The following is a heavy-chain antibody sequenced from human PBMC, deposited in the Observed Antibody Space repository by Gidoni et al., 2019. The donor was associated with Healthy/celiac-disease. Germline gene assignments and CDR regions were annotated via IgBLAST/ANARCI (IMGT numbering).Heavy chain of an antibody. CDR1: GFNFSSYS. CDR2: ISSSSSYI. J-gene: IGHJ4*02. V-gene: IGHV3-21*01. CDR3: ARDREGSSWYDY. Sequence: EVQLVESGGGLVKPGGSLRLSCAASGFNFSSYSMNWVRQAPGKGLEWVSSISSSSSYIYYADSVKGRFTISRDNAKNSLYLQMNSLRAEDTAVYYCARDREGSSWYDYWGQGTLVTVSS. D-gene: IGHD6-13*01.